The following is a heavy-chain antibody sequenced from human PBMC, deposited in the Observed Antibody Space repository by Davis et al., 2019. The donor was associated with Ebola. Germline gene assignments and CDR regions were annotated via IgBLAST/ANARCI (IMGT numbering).Heavy chain of an antibody. J-gene: IGHJ4*02. Sequence: GESLKISCQGSGYNFTNYWIGWVRQMPGKGLEWMGIIYPADSHIRYSPPFQGRVIISADKSISTAYLQWSSLKASDSAMYYCARQMSNRGAYWGQGTLITVSS. V-gene: IGHV5-51*01. CDR1: GYNFTNYW. CDR3: ARQMSNRGAY. CDR2: IYPADSHI.